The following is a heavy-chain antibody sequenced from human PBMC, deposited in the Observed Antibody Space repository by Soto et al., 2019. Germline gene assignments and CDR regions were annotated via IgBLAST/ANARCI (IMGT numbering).Heavy chain of an antibody. Sequence: SETLSLTCAVSGGSFTSNNWWTWVRQPPGQGLEWIGEIYRTGSTNYNPSLKSRVTISLDKSENQFSLKVTSLTAADTALYYCAKGHDIVVVPTVDYWGQGTLVTVSS. D-gene: IGHD2-15*01. CDR2: IYRTGST. J-gene: IGHJ4*02. CDR1: GGSFTSNNW. V-gene: IGHV4-4*02. CDR3: AKGHDIVVVPTVDY.